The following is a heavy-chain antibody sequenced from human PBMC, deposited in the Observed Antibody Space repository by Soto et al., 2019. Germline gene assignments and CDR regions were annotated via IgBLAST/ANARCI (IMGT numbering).Heavy chain of an antibody. CDR2: IIPMFGTA. CDR3: ARESASKTGLALDL. Sequence: QVHLVQSGAEVKKPGSSVKVSCKASGDTFRNYAIDWVRQAPGQGLEWMGSIIPMFGTANYAQKFQARVTITAHGATTTAFMELISVPSEDTAVYYCARESASKTGLALDLWGQGTLISVSS. D-gene: IGHD3-16*01. V-gene: IGHV1-69*18. CDR1: GDTFRNYA. J-gene: IGHJ5*02.